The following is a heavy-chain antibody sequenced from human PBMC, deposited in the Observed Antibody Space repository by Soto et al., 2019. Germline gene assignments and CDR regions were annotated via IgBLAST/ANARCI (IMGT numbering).Heavy chain of an antibody. J-gene: IGHJ4*02. D-gene: IGHD5-18*01. CDR3: AKDEEIQQVDY. Sequence: QVQLVESGGGVVQPGRSLRLSCAASGFTFSSYGMHWVRQAPGKGLEWVAVISYDGSNKYYADSVKGRFTISRDNSKNTLYLQMNSLRAEDTDVYYCAKDEEIQQVDYWGQGTLVTVSS. CDR1: GFTFSSYG. CDR2: ISYDGSNK. V-gene: IGHV3-30*18.